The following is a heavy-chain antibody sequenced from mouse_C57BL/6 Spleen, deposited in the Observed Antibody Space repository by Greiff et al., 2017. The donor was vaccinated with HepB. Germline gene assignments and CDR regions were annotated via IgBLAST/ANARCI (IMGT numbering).Heavy chain of an antibody. CDR2: IDPSDSYT. J-gene: IGHJ4*01. D-gene: IGHD2-5*01. CDR3: ARDYSNHAMDY. CDR1: GYTFTSYW. Sequence: VQLQHPGAELVKPGASVKLSCKASGYTFTSYWMQWVKQRPGQGLEWIGEIDPSDSYTNYNQKFKGKATLTVDTSSSTAYMQLSSLTSEDSAVYYCARDYSNHAMDYWGQGTSVTVSS. V-gene: IGHV1-50*01.